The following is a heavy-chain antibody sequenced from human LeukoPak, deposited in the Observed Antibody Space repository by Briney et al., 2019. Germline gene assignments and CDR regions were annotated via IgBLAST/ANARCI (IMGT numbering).Heavy chain of an antibody. D-gene: IGHD3-22*01. CDR3: ARDNLYYYDSSGYLKTNWFDP. V-gene: IGHV4-39*07. Sequence: SETLSLTCTVSGGSISSSSYYWGWIRQPPGKGLEWIGSIYYSGSTYYNPSLKSRVTISVDTSKNQFSLKLSSVTAADTAVYYCARDNLYYYDSSGYLKTNWFDPWGQGTLVTVSS. CDR2: IYYSGST. J-gene: IGHJ5*02. CDR1: GGSISSSSYY.